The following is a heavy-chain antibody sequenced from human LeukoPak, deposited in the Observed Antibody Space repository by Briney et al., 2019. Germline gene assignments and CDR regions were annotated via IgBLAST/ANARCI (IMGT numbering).Heavy chain of an antibody. J-gene: IGHJ4*02. Sequence: SETLSLTCAVYGGSFSGYYWSWIRQPPGKGLEWIGEINHSGSTSYNPSLKSRVTISVDTSKNQFSLKLSSVTAADTAVYYCARGKYAGEDYWGQGTLVTVSS. CDR1: GGSFSGYY. D-gene: IGHD2-2*01. CDR2: INHSGST. CDR3: ARGKYAGEDY. V-gene: IGHV4-34*01.